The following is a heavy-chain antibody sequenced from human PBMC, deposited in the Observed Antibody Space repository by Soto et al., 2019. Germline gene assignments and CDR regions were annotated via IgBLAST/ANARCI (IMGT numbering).Heavy chain of an antibody. V-gene: IGHV3-48*03. CDR2: IGSSGRTK. Sequence: GGSLRLSCTASGFPLSIYEMNWVRQAPGKGLEWVSYIGSSGRTKYYADSVKGRFTMPGDNANNSLYLHMDSLRTEDTAIYYCARDAGRFYAMDVWGQGTTVTVSS. CDR1: GFPLSIYE. CDR3: ARDAGRFYAMDV. J-gene: IGHJ6*02.